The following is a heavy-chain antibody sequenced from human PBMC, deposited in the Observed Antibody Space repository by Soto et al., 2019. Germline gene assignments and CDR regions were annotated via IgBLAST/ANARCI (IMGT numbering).Heavy chain of an antibody. D-gene: IGHD1-26*01. V-gene: IGHV3-23*01. CDR3: ANAYGASHYPFDC. CDR1: GFTFRGYA. Sequence: EEQLLESGGGLAQPGGSLRLSCAASGFTFRGYAMSWVRQAPGKGPEWVSGISGSGDSTYHAKSVKGRFIISRDNSKNTLYLEINSLRAEDTAVYYCANAYGASHYPFDCWGQGTLVAVSS. CDR2: ISGSGDST. J-gene: IGHJ4*02.